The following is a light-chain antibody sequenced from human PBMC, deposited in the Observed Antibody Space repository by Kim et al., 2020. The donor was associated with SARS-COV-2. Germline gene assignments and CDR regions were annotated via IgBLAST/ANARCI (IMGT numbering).Light chain of an antibody. CDR1: QTVNHW. V-gene: IGKV1-5*03. CDR3: QQYDGFPVT. CDR2: EAS. Sequence: ASVGDRVTITCRASQTVNHWLAWYQQKSGRAPKLLSYEASSLQTGVSSRCSGSGSGTEFTLTISSLQPNDSATYYCQQYDGFPVTFGQGTKVDIK. J-gene: IGKJ1*01.